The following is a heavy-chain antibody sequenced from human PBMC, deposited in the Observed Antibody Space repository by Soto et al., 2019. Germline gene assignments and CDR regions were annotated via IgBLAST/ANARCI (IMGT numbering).Heavy chain of an antibody. CDR3: ARLKFASYYFDY. CDR1: GGSTSSYY. J-gene: IGHJ4*02. CDR2: IYYSGST. Sequence: SETLSLTCTVSGGSTSSYYWSWIRQPPGKGLEWIGYIYYSGSTNYNPSLKSRVTISVDTSKNQFSLKLSSVTAADTAVYYCARLKFASYYFDYWGQGTLVTVSS. V-gene: IGHV4-59*08. D-gene: IGHD2-21*01.